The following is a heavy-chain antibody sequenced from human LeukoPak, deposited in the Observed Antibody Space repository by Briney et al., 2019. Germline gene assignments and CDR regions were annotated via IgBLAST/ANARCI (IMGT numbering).Heavy chain of an antibody. V-gene: IGHV3-9*03. CDR1: GFTFDDYA. J-gene: IGHJ3*02. Sequence: GGSLRLSCAASGFTFDDYAMHWVRQAPGKGLEWVSGISWNSGSIGYADSVKGRFTISRDNAKNSLYLQMNSLRAEDMALYYCAKVTTGGELLPDAFDIWGQGTMVTVSS. D-gene: IGHD1-26*01. CDR3: AKVTTGGELLPDAFDI. CDR2: ISWNSGSI.